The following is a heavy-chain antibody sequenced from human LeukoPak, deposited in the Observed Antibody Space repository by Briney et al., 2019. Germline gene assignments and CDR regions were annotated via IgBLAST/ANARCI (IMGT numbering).Heavy chain of an antibody. D-gene: IGHD6-13*01. Sequence: GRSLRLSCAAPGFTFSSYGMHWVRQAPGKGLEWVAVISYDGRNKYYADSVKGRFTISRDNSKNTLYLQMNSRRAEDTAVYYCASHWAQQLVSDYWGQGTLVTVSS. CDR1: GFTFSSYG. CDR2: ISYDGRNK. CDR3: ASHWAQQLVSDY. V-gene: IGHV3-30*03. J-gene: IGHJ4*02.